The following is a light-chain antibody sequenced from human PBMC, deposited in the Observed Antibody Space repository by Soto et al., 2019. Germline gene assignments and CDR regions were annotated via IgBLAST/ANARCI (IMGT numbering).Light chain of an antibody. CDR2: EVS. Sequence: QSVLTQPPSASGSPGQSVTISCTGTSSDVGGYNYVSWYQHHPAKAPKLMIYEVSKRPSGVPDRFSGSKSGNTASLTVSGLQAEDEADYYCSSYAGSNNLVFVGGTKLTVL. V-gene: IGLV2-8*01. CDR3: SSYAGSNNLV. CDR1: SSDVGGYNY. J-gene: IGLJ2*01.